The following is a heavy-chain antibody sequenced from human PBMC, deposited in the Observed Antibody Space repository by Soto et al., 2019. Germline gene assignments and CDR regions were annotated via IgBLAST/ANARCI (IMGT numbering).Heavy chain of an antibody. CDR2: NNADKGVT. D-gene: IGHD5-12*01. Sequence: QAQLVQSGAEVKKPGASVKVSCKASGYSFTDFAMHWVRLASGQRLEWMGWNNADKGVTKYSPKFQGRVTITRDTSATTVYMELRSLRSEDTAVYYCARGPLSGVATIWDYANWFDPWGQGSLVTVST. CDR3: ARGPLSGVATIWDYANWFDP. J-gene: IGHJ5*02. CDR1: GYSFTDFA. V-gene: IGHV1-3*01.